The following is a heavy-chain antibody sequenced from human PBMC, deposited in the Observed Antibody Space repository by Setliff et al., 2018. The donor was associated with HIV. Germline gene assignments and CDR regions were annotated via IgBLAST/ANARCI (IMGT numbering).Heavy chain of an antibody. Sequence: RDPPGKGLEWIGYIYYSGSTNYNPSLKSRVTISVDTSKNQFSLKLSSVTAADTAVYYCARATYYDYVWGSYRPYYMDVWGKGTTVTVSS. D-gene: IGHD3-16*02. V-gene: IGHV4-59*01. J-gene: IGHJ6*03. CDR2: IYYSGST. CDR3: ARATYYDYVWGSYRPYYMDV.